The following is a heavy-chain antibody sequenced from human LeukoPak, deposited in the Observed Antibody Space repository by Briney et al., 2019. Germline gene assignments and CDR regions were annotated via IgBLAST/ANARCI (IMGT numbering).Heavy chain of an antibody. CDR1: GFTFSSYD. D-gene: IGHD6-25*01. Sequence: GGSLRLSCAASGFTFSSYDMHWVRQATGKGLEWVSAIGTAGGTYYPGSVKGRFTISRENAKNSLYLQMNSLRAGDTAVYYCARGVPYYYYGMDVWGQGTTVTVSS. J-gene: IGHJ6*02. V-gene: IGHV3-13*01. CDR2: IGTAGGT. CDR3: ARGVPYYYYGMDV.